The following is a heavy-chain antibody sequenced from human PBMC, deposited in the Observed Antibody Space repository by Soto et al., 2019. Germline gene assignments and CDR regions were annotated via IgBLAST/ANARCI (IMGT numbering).Heavy chain of an antibody. CDR1: GGSISSSSYY. J-gene: IGHJ6*02. CDR2: IYYSGST. D-gene: IGHD3-3*01. CDR3: ARQCGYYDFWSGHSGYGMDV. V-gene: IGHV4-39*01. Sequence: QLQLQESGPGLVKPSETLSLTCTVSGGSISSSSYYWGWIRQPPGKGLEWIGSIYYSGSTYYNPSLKSRVTIAVDTSKNQFSLKLSSVTAADMAVYYCARQCGYYDFWSGHSGYGMDVWGQGTTVTGSS.